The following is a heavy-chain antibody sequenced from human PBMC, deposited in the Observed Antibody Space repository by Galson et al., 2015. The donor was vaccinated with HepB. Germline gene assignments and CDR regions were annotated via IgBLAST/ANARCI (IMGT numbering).Heavy chain of an antibody. D-gene: IGHD3-16*01. Sequence: SLRLSCAASGFTFSTFDMTWVRQAPGKGLEWVSTIIGYDNTTYYADSVRGRFTISKDKSKNTLYLQMNSLRVEDTALYYCVKGAWADHGGQGTLVTVSS. J-gene: IGHJ4*02. CDR1: GFTFSTFD. V-gene: IGHV3-23*01. CDR3: VKGAWADH. CDR2: IIGYDNTT.